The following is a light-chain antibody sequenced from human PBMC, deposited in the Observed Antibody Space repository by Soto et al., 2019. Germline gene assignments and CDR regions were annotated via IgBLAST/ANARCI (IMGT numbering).Light chain of an antibody. J-gene: IGKJ4*02. CDR1: QSVSSSY. CDR2: AAS. CDR3: QQYGSSPLLT. V-gene: IGKV3-20*01. Sequence: EIVLTQSPGTLSLSPGERATLSCRASQSVSSSYVAWYQQKPGQAPRLLIYAASSRATGIPARFSGSGSGTDFTLTISRLEPEDFAVYYCQQYGSSPLLTFGGGTKVEIK.